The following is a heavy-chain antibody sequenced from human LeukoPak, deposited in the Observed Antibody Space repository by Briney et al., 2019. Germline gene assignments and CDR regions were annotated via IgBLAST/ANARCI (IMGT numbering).Heavy chain of an antibody. CDR3: ARGRRAASFGD. D-gene: IGHD3-10*01. CDR1: GGSISSYY. V-gene: IGHV4-59*01. J-gene: IGHJ4*02. CDR2: IYYSGST. Sequence: SETLSLTCTVSGGSISSYYWSWIRQPPGKGLEWIGYIYYSGSTNYNPSLKSRVTISVDTSKNQFSLKLSSVTAADTAVYYCARGRRAASFGDWGQGTLVTVSS.